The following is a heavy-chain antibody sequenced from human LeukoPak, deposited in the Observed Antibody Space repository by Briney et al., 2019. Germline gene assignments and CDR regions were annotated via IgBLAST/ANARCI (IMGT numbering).Heavy chain of an antibody. CDR2: IRYDGSNK. V-gene: IGHV3-30*02. Sequence: PGGSLRLSCAASGFTFSGYGMHWVRQAPGKGLEWVAFIRYDGSNKYYADSVKGRFTISRDISKNTLSLQMSSLRAEDTAVYYCAKDLDGSGMYGGIDSWGQGTLVTVSS. CDR1: GFTFSGYG. CDR3: AKDLDGSGMYGGIDS. D-gene: IGHD6-19*01. J-gene: IGHJ4*02.